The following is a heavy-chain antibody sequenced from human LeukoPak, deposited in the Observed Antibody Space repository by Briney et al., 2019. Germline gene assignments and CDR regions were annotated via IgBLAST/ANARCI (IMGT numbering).Heavy chain of an antibody. V-gene: IGHV3-64*01. Sequence: GGSLRLSCAASGFTFSSYAMHWVRQAPGKGLEYVSAISSNGGSTYYANSVKGRFTISRDNSKNTLYLQMGSLRAEDTAVYYCARWEYSRSWYFDFWGQGTLVIVSS. D-gene: IGHD6-13*01. CDR2: ISSNGGST. CDR1: GFTFSSYA. CDR3: ARWEYSRSWYFDF. J-gene: IGHJ4*02.